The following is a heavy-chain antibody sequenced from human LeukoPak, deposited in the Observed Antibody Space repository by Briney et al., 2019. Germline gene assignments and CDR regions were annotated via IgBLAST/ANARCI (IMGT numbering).Heavy chain of an antibody. CDR1: GYSISSGYY. CDR2: VYHSGST. D-gene: IGHD1-7*01. Sequence: SETLSLTCAVSGYSISSGYYWGWIRQPPGKGLEWIGSVYHSGSTYYNPSLKSRVTISVDTSKNQFSLKLSSVTAADTAVYYCARELGGLRAFLDYWGQGTLVTVSS. J-gene: IGHJ4*02. V-gene: IGHV4-38-2*01. CDR3: ARELGGLRAFLDY.